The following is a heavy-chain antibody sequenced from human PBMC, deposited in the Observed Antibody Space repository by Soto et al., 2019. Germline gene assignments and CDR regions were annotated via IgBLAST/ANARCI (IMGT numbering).Heavy chain of an antibody. CDR1: GYTFTSYG. Sequence: ATAKVSCKASGYTFTSYGISWVRQAPGQGLEWMGWISAYNGNTNYAQKLQGRVTMTTDTSTSTAYMELRSLRSDDTAVYYCARPKVSEGGGDVRSAYFYYWGQGTVVTVSS. J-gene: IGHJ4*02. CDR3: ARPKVSEGGGDVRSAYFYY. CDR2: ISAYNGNT. D-gene: IGHD2-21*02. V-gene: IGHV1-18*01.